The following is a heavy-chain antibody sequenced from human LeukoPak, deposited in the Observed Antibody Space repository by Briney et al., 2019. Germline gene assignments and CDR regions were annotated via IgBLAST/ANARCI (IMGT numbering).Heavy chain of an antibody. J-gene: IGHJ4*02. Sequence: GGSLRLSCAASGFTFSSYSMNWVRQAPGKGLEWVSSISSSSSSYIYYADSVKGRFTISRDNAKNSLYLQMNSLRAEDTAVYYCAREGTGTTDFDYWGQGTLVTVSS. CDR2: ISSSSSSYI. V-gene: IGHV3-21*01. CDR3: AREGTGTTDFDY. CDR1: GFTFSSYS. D-gene: IGHD1-7*01.